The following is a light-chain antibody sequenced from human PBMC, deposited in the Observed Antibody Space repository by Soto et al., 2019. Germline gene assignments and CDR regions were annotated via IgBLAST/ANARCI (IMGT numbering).Light chain of an antibody. J-gene: IGKJ1*01. CDR3: HQYDNWPLTWT. CDR2: GAS. Sequence: EIVMTQSPATLSVSPGERATLSCRASQSISSNLAWYQQQPGQAPRLLIYGASTRATAIPARFSGSGSGTEVPLTISSLQSEDFGIYYCHQYDNWPLTWTFGQGTKVDIK. V-gene: IGKV3-15*01. CDR1: QSISSN.